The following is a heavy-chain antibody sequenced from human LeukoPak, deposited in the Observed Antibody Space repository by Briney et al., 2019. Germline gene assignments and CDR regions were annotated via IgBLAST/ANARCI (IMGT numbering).Heavy chain of an antibody. CDR2: IYPSGGRT. CDR1: GYTFTSYN. CDR3: ARDGPGIDY. Sequence: EGSVKVSCKASGYTFTSYNMHWVRQAPGQGLEWMGIIYPSGGRTNYAQKFQGRVTMTRDTSTSTVYMDLSSLRSEDTAVYYCARDGPGIDYWGQGTLVTVSS. D-gene: IGHD3-10*01. V-gene: IGHV1-46*01. J-gene: IGHJ4*02.